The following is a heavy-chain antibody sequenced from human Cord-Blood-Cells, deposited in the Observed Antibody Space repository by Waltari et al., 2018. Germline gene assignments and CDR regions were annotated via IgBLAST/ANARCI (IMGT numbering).Heavy chain of an antibody. Sequence: VQWVPSVVEVKKPGASVKVSDKASGYPFTVTFLHWVRQATGQGLGWMGWINPNSGGTNYAQEFQGGVTMTRDTSISTAYMELSRLRSDDTAVYYCASDGLGMNYWGQGTLVTVSS. V-gene: IGHV1-2*02. CDR3: ASDGLGMNY. J-gene: IGHJ4*02. D-gene: IGHD7-27*01. CDR1: GYPFTVTF. CDR2: INPNSGGT.